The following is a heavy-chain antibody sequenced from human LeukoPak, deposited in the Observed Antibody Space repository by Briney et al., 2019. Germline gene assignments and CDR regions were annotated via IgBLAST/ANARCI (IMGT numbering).Heavy chain of an antibody. Sequence: GGSLRLSCAASGFTFSNAWMSWVRQAPGKGLEWVGRIKSKTDGGTTDYAAPVKGRFTISRDDSKNTLYLQMNSLRAEDTAVYYCARDILGTVDYWGQGTLVTVSS. CDR1: GFTFSNAW. V-gene: IGHV3-15*01. CDR2: IKSKTDGGTT. J-gene: IGHJ4*02. D-gene: IGHD3-10*01. CDR3: ARDILGTVDY.